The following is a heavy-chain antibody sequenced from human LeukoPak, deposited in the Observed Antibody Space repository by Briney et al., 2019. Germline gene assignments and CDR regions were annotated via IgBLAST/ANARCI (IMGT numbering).Heavy chain of an antibody. CDR2: IYTSGST. Sequence: SETLSLTCTVSGGSISSYYWSWIRQPAGKGLEWIGRIYTSGSTNYNPSLKSRVTMSVDTSKNQFSPKLSSVTAADTAVYYCARDPIAVAFFDYWGQGTLVTVSS. D-gene: IGHD6-19*01. CDR1: GGSISSYY. J-gene: IGHJ4*02. CDR3: ARDPIAVAFFDY. V-gene: IGHV4-4*07.